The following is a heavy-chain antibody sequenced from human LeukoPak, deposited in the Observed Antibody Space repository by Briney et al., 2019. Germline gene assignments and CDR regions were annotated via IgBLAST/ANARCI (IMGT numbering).Heavy chain of an antibody. CDR3: ARAFWSGPWMSY. CDR2: INHSGST. V-gene: IGHV4-34*01. J-gene: IGHJ4*02. CDR1: GGSFSGYY. Sequence: SETLSLTCAVYGGSFSGYYWSWIRQPPGKWLEWIGEINHSGSTNYNPSLKSRVTISVDTSKNQFSLKLSSVTAADTAVYYCARAFWSGPWMSYWGQGTLVTVSS. D-gene: IGHD3-3*01.